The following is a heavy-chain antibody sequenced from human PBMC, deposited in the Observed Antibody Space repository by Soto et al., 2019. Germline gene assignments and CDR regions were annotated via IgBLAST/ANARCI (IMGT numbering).Heavy chain of an antibody. V-gene: IGHV3-11*01. CDR1: GFTFSDHY. J-gene: IGHJ6*02. CDR2: ISRTGTTI. Sequence: QMQLVESGGGLVEPGGSLRLSCAASGFTFSDHYMSWIRQAPGKGLEWVSYISRTGTTIYYADSVRGRFTITRDNSKHTLYLQMDSPRAEDTAMYYCGRDPELWDENVATRPSTYYYGMDVWGPGTTVTVSS. CDR3: GRDPELWDENVATRPSTYYYGMDV. D-gene: IGHD3-16*01.